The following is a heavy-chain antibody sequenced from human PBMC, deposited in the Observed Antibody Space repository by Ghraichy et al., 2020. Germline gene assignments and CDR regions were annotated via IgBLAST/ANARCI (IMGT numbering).Heavy chain of an antibody. J-gene: IGHJ6*02. CDR1: GGSISSSSYY. D-gene: IGHD6-19*01. CDR3: ARQAGYSSGWYFLNEPYYYYYYGMDV. CDR2: IYYSGST. V-gene: IGHV4-39*07. Sequence: SQTLSLTCTVSGGSISSSSYYWGWIRQPPGKGLEWIGSIYYSGSTYYNPSLKSRVTISVDTSKNQFSLKLSSVTAADTAVYYCARQAGYSSGWYFLNEPYYYYYYGMDVWGQGTTVTVSS.